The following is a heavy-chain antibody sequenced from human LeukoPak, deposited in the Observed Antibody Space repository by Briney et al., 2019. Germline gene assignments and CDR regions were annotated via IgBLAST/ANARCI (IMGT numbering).Heavy chain of an antibody. V-gene: IGHV1-69*13. CDR1: GGTFSSYA. Sequence: ASVNVSCKASGGTFSSYAISWVRQAPGQGLEWMGGIIPIFGTANYAQKFQGRVTITADESTSTAYMELSSLRSEDTAVYYCARDRVMVRGATNWFDPWGQGTLVTVSS. D-gene: IGHD3-10*01. CDR2: IIPIFGTA. CDR3: ARDRVMVRGATNWFDP. J-gene: IGHJ5*02.